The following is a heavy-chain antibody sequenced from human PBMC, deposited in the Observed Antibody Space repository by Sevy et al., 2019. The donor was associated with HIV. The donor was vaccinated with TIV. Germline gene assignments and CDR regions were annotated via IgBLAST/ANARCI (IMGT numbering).Heavy chain of an antibody. CDR1: GFTFSVYW. CDR3: VREGVGGYSYSLDC. Sequence: GGSLRLSCAASGFTFSVYWMSWVRQAPGKGLEWVATMKEDGSDKDYMDSVKGRFTISRDNAKNSLYLQMNSLRAEDTAVYYCVREGVGGYSYSLDCWGQGTLVTVSS. CDR2: MKEDGSDK. D-gene: IGHD5-18*01. J-gene: IGHJ4*02. V-gene: IGHV3-7*01.